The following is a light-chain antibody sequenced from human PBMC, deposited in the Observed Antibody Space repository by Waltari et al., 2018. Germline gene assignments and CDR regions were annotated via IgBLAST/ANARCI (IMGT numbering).Light chain of an antibody. Sequence: QSVLTQPPSASGTPGQRVTISCSGSSSNIGSYTVNWYQQLPGTAPKLLSYDNNRRPSGGPDRFSGSKSGTSASLAISGLQSEDEADYYCAAWDDSLNGWVFGGGSKLTVL. V-gene: IGLV1-44*01. J-gene: IGLJ3*02. CDR2: DNN. CDR1: SSNIGSYT. CDR3: AAWDDSLNGWV.